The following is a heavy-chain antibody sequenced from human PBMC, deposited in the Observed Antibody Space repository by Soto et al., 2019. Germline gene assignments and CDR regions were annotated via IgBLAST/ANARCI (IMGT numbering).Heavy chain of an antibody. V-gene: IGHV3-30-3*01. CDR1: GFTFSKHA. CDR2: ISSDGSNK. D-gene: IGHD2-15*01. J-gene: IGHJ6*02. CDR3: ARMASFYCSGGSCYPTYGMDV. Sequence: QPGGSLRLSCAASGFTFSKHAMHWVRQAPGKGLEWVAVISSDGSNKYYADSVKGRFTISRDNSKNTLYLQMNSLRAEDTAVCYCARMASFYCSGGSCYPTYGMDVWGQGTTVTVSS.